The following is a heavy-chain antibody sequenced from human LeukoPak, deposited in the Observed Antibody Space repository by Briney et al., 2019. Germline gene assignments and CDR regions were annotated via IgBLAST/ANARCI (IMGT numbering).Heavy chain of an antibody. D-gene: IGHD4-17*01. CDR3: ARPTTVTYNWFDP. Sequence: ASVKVSCKASGYTFTGYYMHWVRQAPGQGLEWMGWINPNSGGTNYAQKFQGRVTMTRDTSISTAYMELSRLRSDDTVVYYCARPTTVTYNWFDPWGQGTLVTVSS. CDR1: GYTFTGYY. V-gene: IGHV1-2*02. J-gene: IGHJ5*02. CDR2: INPNSGGT.